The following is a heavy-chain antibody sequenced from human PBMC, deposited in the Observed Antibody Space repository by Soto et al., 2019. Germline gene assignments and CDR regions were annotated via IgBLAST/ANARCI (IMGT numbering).Heavy chain of an antibody. CDR1: GFTFSSYA. CDR2: ISGSGGST. D-gene: IGHD3-9*01. V-gene: IGHV3-23*01. J-gene: IGHJ4*02. Sequence: EVQLLESGGGLVQPGGSLRLSCAASGFTFSSYAMSWVRQAPGKGLEWVSAISGSGGSTYYADSVKGRFTISRDNSKNKLYLQMNSLRAEDTAVYYCAKDAPRFYDILTGYYSPSSSKLAYWGQGTLVTVSS. CDR3: AKDAPRFYDILTGYYSPSSSKLAY.